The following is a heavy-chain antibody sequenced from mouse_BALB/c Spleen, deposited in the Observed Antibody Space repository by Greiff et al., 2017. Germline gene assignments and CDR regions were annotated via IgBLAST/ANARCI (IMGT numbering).Heavy chain of an antibody. Sequence: VQLQESGPGLVAPSQSLSITCTVSGFSLTGYGVNWVRPPPGKGLEWLGMIWGDGSTDYNSALKSRLSISKDNSKSQVFLKMNSLQTDDTARYYCARGDGSSFYWYFDVWGAGTTVTVSS. CDR2: IWGDGST. J-gene: IGHJ1*01. CDR3: ARGDGSSFYWYFDV. CDR1: GFSLTGYG. V-gene: IGHV2-6-7*01. D-gene: IGHD1-1*01.